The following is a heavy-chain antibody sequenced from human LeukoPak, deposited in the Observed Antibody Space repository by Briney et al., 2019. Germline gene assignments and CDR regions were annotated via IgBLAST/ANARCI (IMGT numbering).Heavy chain of an antibody. CDR2: INSGGDDT. CDR3: ARRIGYSSGHSAVYYFDY. CDR1: GFTFSTYW. Sequence: GGSLRLSCAASGFTFSTYWMHWVRQAPGKGLVWVSLINSGGDDTRYADSVKGRFTISRDNAKNTLYLQMNSLRAEDAAVYYCARRIGYSSGHSAVYYFDYWGQGTLVTVSS. J-gene: IGHJ4*02. D-gene: IGHD6-19*01. V-gene: IGHV3-74*01.